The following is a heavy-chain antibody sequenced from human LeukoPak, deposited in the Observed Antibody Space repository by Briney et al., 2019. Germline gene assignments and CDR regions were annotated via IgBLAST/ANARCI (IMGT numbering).Heavy chain of an antibody. CDR1: GFTFDDYA. V-gene: IGHV3-9*01. CDR2: ISWNSGKI. Sequence: TGGSLRLSCAASGFTFDDYAMHWVRQAPGKGLEWVSGISWNSGKIGYADSVKGRFTISRDNSKNTLYLQMNSLRAEDTAVYYCARALEMDYWGQGTLVTVSS. CDR3: ARALEMDY. J-gene: IGHJ4*02. D-gene: IGHD5-24*01.